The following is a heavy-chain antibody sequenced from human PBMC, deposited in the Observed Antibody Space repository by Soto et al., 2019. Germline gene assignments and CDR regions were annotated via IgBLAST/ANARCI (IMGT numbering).Heavy chain of an antibody. D-gene: IGHD2-2*01. J-gene: IGHJ6*01. Sequence: GESLKISCKGSGYSFTSYWISWVRQMPGKGLECMWRIDPSDSYTNYSPSFQGHVTISADKSISTAYLQCSSLKASDTAIYYFARPCSRDKNYYGMNVWAQGTTVTVTS. CDR2: IDPSDSYT. V-gene: IGHV5-10-1*01. CDR3: ARPCSRDKNYYGMNV. CDR1: GYSFTSYW.